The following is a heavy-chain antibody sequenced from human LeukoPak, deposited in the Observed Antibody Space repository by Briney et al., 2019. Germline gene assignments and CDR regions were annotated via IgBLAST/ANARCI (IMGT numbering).Heavy chain of an antibody. CDR3: ARLPSNRNYYFDY. Sequence: GASVKVSCKVSGYTLTELSMHWVRQAPGKGLEWMGWISAYNGNTNYAQKLQGRVTMTTDTSTSTAYMELRSLRSDDTAVYYCARLPSNRNYYFDYWGQGTLVTVSS. CDR1: GYTLTELS. CDR2: ISAYNGNT. J-gene: IGHJ4*02. D-gene: IGHD1-14*01. V-gene: IGHV1-18*01.